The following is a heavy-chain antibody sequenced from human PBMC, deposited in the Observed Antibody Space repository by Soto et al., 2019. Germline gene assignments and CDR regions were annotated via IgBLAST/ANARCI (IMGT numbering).Heavy chain of an antibody. J-gene: IGHJ4*02. CDR1: GFTFSSYA. CDR3: AKDHCRGGSCYYFDY. CDR2: ISYDGSDK. V-gene: IGHV3-30*18. Sequence: GGSLRLSCAASGFTFSSYAMHWVRQGPGKGLQWVAVISYDGSDKYYADSVKGRFTISRDNSKNTLSLQMNSLRTEDRAVYYCAKDHCRGGSCYYFDYWGQGTLFTVSS. D-gene: IGHD2-15*01.